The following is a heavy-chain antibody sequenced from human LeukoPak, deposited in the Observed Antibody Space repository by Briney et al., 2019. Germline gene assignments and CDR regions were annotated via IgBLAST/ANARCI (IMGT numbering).Heavy chain of an antibody. CDR1: GFTFSSYG. CDR3: AREFPTSNPIKEDRYCSSTSCNY. D-gene: IGHD2-2*01. CDR2: ILYDGSNK. J-gene: IGHJ4*02. Sequence: PGRSLRLSCAASGFTFSSYGMHWVRQAPGKGLEWVAVILYDGSNKYYADSVKGRFTISRDNSKNTLYLQMNSLRAEDTAVYYCAREFPTSNPIKEDRYCSSTSCNYWGQGTLVTVSS. V-gene: IGHV3-33*01.